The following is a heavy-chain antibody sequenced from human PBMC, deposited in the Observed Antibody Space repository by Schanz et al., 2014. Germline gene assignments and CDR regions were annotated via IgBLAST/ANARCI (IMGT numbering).Heavy chain of an antibody. CDR1: GFTFSSYS. CDR3: VRDILHRVYDSGSP. CDR2: ISSSSSTR. Sequence: EVQLVESGGGLVQPGGSLRLSCAASGFTFSSYSMNWVRQAPGKGLEWVSYISSSSSTRYYADSVKGRFTISRDNAKNSLFLHMNSLRAEDTAVYYCVRDILHRVYDSGSPWGQGTLGTVSS. D-gene: IGHD3-10*01. V-gene: IGHV3-48*04. J-gene: IGHJ5*02.